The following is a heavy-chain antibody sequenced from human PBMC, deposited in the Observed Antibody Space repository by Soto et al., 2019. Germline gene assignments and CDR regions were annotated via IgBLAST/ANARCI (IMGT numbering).Heavy chain of an antibody. D-gene: IGHD6-6*01. J-gene: IGHJ6*02. V-gene: IGHV3-23*01. CDR2: ISGSGGST. Sequence: GGSLRLSCAASGFTFSSYAMSWVRQAPGKGLEWVSAISGSGGSTYYADSVKGRFTISRDNSKNTLYLQMNSLRAEDTAVYYCAKDSSSSWLGIYGMDVWGQGTTVTVSS. CDR3: AKDSSSSWLGIYGMDV. CDR1: GFTFSSYA.